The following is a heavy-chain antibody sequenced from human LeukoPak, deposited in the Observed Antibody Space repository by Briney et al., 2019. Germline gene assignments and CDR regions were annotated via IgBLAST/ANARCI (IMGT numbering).Heavy chain of an antibody. CDR3: ARVSSEPMGATDY. J-gene: IGHJ4*02. V-gene: IGHV1-2*02. Sequence: ASVKVSCKASGYTFTDYYIHWVRQAPGQGLEWMGWINPNSGGTNYAEKFQGRATMTRGTSISTAYMELSRLRSDDTAVYYCARVSSEPMGATDYWGQGTLVTVSS. CDR2: INPNSGGT. CDR1: GYTFTDYY. D-gene: IGHD1-14*01.